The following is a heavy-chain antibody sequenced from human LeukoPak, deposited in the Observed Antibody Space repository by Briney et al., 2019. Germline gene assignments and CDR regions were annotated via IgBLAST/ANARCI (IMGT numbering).Heavy chain of an antibody. V-gene: IGHV1-8*01. D-gene: IGHD1-26*01. J-gene: IGHJ3*02. Sequence: ASVKVSCKASGYTFTSYDINWVRQATGQGLEWMGWMNPNSGNTGYAQKFQGRVTMTRNTSISTAYMELSSLRSEDTAVYYCTRPIVGTPYAFAIWGQGTIVTVSS. CDR3: TRPIVGTPYAFAI. CDR2: MNPNSGNT. CDR1: GYTFTSYD.